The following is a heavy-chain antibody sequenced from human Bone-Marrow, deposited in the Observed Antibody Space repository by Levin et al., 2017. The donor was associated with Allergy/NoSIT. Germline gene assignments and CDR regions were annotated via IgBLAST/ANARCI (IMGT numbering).Heavy chain of an antibody. J-gene: IGHJ4*02. CDR2: INPNSGGT. V-gene: IGHV1-2*06. CDR3: ARGGQNMVGVPSAPLGY. Sequence: GESLKISCKASGYTFTAYYVHWVRQAPGQGLEWMGHINPNSGGTNYAQKFQGRVTMTRDTSTSTAYMELSRLTSDDTAVYYCARGGQNMVGVPSAPLGYWGQGTLVTVSS. CDR1: GYTFTAYY. D-gene: IGHD2-2*01.